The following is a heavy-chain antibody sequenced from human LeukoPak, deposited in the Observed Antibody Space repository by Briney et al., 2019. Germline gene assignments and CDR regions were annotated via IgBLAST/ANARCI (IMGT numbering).Heavy chain of an antibody. CDR1: GFTFSSYA. D-gene: IGHD6-13*01. Sequence: GGSLRHSCAASGFTFSSYAMSWVRQAPGKGLEWVSAISGSGGSTYYADSVKGRFTISRDNSKNTLYLQMNSLRAEDTAVYYCAKGFTTIAAAGTNWFDPWGQGTLVTVSS. J-gene: IGHJ5*02. CDR2: ISGSGGST. V-gene: IGHV3-23*01. CDR3: AKGFTTIAAAGTNWFDP.